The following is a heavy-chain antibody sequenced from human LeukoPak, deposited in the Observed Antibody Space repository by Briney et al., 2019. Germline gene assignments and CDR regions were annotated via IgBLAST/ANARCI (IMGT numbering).Heavy chain of an antibody. CDR3: TTGFFGASSDWGDY. CDR1: GFTFSNAW. D-gene: IGHD6-19*01. J-gene: IGHJ4*02. Sequence: GGSLRLSCAASGFTFSNAWMSWVRQAPGKGLEWVGRIKTKARGGTADFAAPVKGRFTISRDDTKNTVYLQMNSLKIEDTALYYCTTGFFGASSDWGDYWGQGTLVTVSS. CDR2: IKTKARGGTA. V-gene: IGHV3-15*01.